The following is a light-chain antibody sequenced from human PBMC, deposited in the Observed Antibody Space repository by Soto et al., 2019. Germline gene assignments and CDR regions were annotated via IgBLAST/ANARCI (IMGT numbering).Light chain of an antibody. J-gene: IGLJ1*01. CDR3: AAWDDSLSGRYV. CDR2: DND. CDR1: SSNIGSNF. Sequence: QAVVTQPPSASGPPGQRVTISCSGGSSNIGSNFVYWYQQLPGTAPKLLIYDNDQRPSGVPDRISGSKSGTSASLAISGLRSEDEADYYCAAWDDSLSGRYVFGTGTKVTVL. V-gene: IGLV1-47*02.